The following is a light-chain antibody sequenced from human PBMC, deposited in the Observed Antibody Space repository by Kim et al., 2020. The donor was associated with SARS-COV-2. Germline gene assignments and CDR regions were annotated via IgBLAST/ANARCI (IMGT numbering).Light chain of an antibody. J-gene: IGKJ2*01. CDR1: QSISIF. V-gene: IGKV1-39*01. Sequence: ASVGDRVTLTCQACQSISIFLNGYQQKPGRAPTVLIYAASSLQSGVPSRFSGSGSGTDFTLTISSLQPEDCATYYCQQSYRTPYTFGQGTKVDIK. CDR2: AAS. CDR3: QQSYRTPYT.